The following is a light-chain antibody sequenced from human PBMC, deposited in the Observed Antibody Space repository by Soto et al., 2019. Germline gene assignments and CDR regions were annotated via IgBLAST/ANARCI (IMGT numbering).Light chain of an antibody. CDR3: GTWDNNLSPHVV. CDR2: DDN. J-gene: IGLJ2*01. CDR1: TSNIGNNY. Sequence: QSVLTQPPSVSAAAGQKVTISCSGSTSNIGNNYVSWYQQLPGTAPKLLSYDDNKRPSGIPDRFSGSKSGTSATLGITGLQTADEADYYCGTWDNNLSPHVVFGGGTKLTVL. V-gene: IGLV1-51*01.